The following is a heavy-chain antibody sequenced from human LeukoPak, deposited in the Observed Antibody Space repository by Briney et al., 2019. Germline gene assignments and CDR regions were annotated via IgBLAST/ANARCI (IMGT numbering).Heavy chain of an antibody. V-gene: IGHV1-69*06. Sequence: SVKVSCKASGGTFSSYAISRVRQAPGQGLEWMGRIIPIFGTANYAQKFQGRVTITADKSTSTAYMELSSLRSEDTAVYYCARDNSHGVSEGYYYMDVWGKGTTVTVSS. CDR3: ARDNSHGVSEGYYYMDV. D-gene: IGHD3-10*01. CDR1: GGTFSSYA. J-gene: IGHJ6*03. CDR2: IIPIFGTA.